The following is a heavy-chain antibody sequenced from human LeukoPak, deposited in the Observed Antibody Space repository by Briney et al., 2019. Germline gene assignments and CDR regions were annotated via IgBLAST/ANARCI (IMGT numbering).Heavy chain of an antibody. Sequence: SQTLSLTCTVSGGSISSGGYYWSWIRQHPGKGLEWIGYIYYSGTTYSNPSLKSRLTISVDTSTNQFSLKLSSVTAADTAGYYWARVGWVGIPAAGPSFLFDPWGQGTLVTVSS. CDR1: GGSISSGGYY. V-gene: IGHV4-31*03. CDR2: IYYSGTT. D-gene: IGHD2-2*01. J-gene: IGHJ5*02. CDR3: ARVGWVGIPAAGPSFLFDP.